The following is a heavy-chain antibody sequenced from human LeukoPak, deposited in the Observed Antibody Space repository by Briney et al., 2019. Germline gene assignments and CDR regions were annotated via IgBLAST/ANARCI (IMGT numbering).Heavy chain of an antibody. V-gene: IGHV3-23*01. D-gene: IGHD3-22*01. Sequence: GGSLGLSCAASGFTFATYGMSWVRQAPGKGLQWVSAISGGGVSIYYADSVKGRFTISRDNSKNTLYLQMNSLRAEDTALYYCAKRERYDSSGYYPNAFDIWGQGTMVTVSS. CDR3: AKRERYDSSGYYPNAFDI. CDR1: GFTFATYG. J-gene: IGHJ3*02. CDR2: ISGGGVSI.